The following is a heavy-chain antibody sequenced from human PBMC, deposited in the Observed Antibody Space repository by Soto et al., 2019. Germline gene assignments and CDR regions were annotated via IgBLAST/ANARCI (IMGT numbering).Heavy chain of an antibody. CDR2: ISAYNGNT. V-gene: IGHV1-18*04. D-gene: IGHD3-10*02. J-gene: IGHJ4*02. CDR1: GYTFTSYG. Sequence: ASVKVSCKASGYTFTSYGISWARQAPGQGLEWMGWISAYNGNTNYAQKLQGRVTMTTDTSTSTAYMKLRSLRSDDTAVYYCARDLFPLSLDYWGQGTLVTVSS. CDR3: ARDLFPLSLDY.